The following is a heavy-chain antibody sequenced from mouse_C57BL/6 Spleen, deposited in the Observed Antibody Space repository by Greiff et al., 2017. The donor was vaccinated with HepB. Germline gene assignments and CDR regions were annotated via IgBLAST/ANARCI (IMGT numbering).Heavy chain of an antibody. D-gene: IGHD1-1*01. CDR2: IDPSDSYT. V-gene: IGHV1-50*01. CDR1: GYTFTSYW. Sequence: VKPGASVKLSCKASGYTFTSYWMQWVKQRPGQGLEWIGEIDPSDSYTNYNQKFKGKATLTVDTSSSTAYMQLSSLTSEDSAVYYCARSAPLITTVVHYAMDYWGQGTSVTVSS. CDR3: ARSAPLITTVVHYAMDY. J-gene: IGHJ4*01.